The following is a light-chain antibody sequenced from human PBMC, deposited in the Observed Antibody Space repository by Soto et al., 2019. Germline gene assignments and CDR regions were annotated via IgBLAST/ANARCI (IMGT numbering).Light chain of an antibody. CDR3: QQLDSYPLT. Sequence: DIQLTQSPSFLSASVGDRVTLTCRASQDISTYLAWYQQKPGKAPNLLIYVASTLQNGVPSRFSGTGSGTEFTLTITNLQPEDFATYYGQQLDSYPLTFGGGTEVEI. CDR2: VAS. CDR1: QDISTY. J-gene: IGKJ4*01. V-gene: IGKV1-9*01.